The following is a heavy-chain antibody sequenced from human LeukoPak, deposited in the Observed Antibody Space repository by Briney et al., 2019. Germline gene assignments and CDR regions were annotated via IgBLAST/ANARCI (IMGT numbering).Heavy chain of an antibody. CDR1: GFTFSSYA. D-gene: IGHD2-2*01. Sequence: GRSLRLSCAASGFTFSSYAMHWVRQAPGKGLEWVAVISYDGSNKYYADSVKGRFTISRDNTKNTLYLQMNSLRAEDTAVYYCARDSNIVVVPAAPGYWGQGTLVTVSS. CDR3: ARDSNIVVVPAAPGY. J-gene: IGHJ4*02. V-gene: IGHV3-30-3*01. CDR2: ISYDGSNK.